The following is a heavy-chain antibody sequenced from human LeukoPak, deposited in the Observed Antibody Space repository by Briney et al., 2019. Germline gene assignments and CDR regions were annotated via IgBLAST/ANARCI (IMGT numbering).Heavy chain of an antibody. V-gene: IGHV1-2*02. CDR2: INPNSGGT. Sequence: ASVKVSCKASGYTFTGYYMHWVRQAPGQGLEWMGWINPNSGGTNYAQKFQGRVTITRDTSISTAYMELSRLRSDDTAVYYCARGCSGGSCYSYYYMDVWGKGTTVTVSS. D-gene: IGHD2-15*01. J-gene: IGHJ6*03. CDR1: GYTFTGYY. CDR3: ARGCSGGSCYSYYYMDV.